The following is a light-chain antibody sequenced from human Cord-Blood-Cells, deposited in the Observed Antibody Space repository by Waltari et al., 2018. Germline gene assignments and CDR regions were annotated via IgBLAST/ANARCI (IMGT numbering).Light chain of an antibody. V-gene: IGKV3-11*01. Sequence: EIVLTQSPATLSLSPGERATLSCRASQSVSSYLAWYQQKPGQAPRLLIYDASNRATGIPARFRGSGSGTDFTLTISSLEPEDFAVYYCQQRSNWPPPTFGQGTRLEI. CDR1: QSVSSY. J-gene: IGKJ5*01. CDR3: QQRSNWPPPT. CDR2: DAS.